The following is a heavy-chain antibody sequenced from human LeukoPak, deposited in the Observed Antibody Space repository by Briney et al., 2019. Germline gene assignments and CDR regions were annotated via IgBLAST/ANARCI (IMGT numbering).Heavy chain of an antibody. CDR1: GFTFDDYA. CDR2: ISWNSGSI. Sequence: QTGGSLRLSCAASGFTFDDYAMHWVRQAPGKGLEWVSGISWNSGSIGYADSVKGRFTISRDNAKNSLYLQMNSLRAEDTALYYCAKDPDGSGSYYTFDYWGQGTLVTVSS. CDR3: AKDPDGSGSYYTFDY. J-gene: IGHJ4*02. D-gene: IGHD3-10*01. V-gene: IGHV3-9*01.